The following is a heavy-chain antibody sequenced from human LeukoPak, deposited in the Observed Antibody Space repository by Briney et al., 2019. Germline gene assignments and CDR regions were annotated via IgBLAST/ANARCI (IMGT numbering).Heavy chain of an antibody. CDR1: GYTFTSNY. D-gene: IGHD6-13*01. Sequence: GASVKVSCKASGYTFTSNYIHWVRQAPGQGLEWMGMIYPRDGSTSYAQKFQGRVTVTRDTSTSTVHMELSGLRSEDTAVYYCAKYSSSWHVNWFDPWGQGTLVTVSS. CDR3: AKYSSSWHVNWFDP. CDR2: IYPRDGST. V-gene: IGHV1-46*01. J-gene: IGHJ5*02.